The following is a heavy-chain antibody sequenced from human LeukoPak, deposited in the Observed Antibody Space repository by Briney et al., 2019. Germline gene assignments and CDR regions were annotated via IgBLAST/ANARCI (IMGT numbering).Heavy chain of an antibody. CDR3: ARDVSLDY. CDR1: GGSFSGYY. J-gene: IGHJ4*02. Sequence: SETLSLTCAVYGGSFSGYYWSWIRQPPGKGLEWIGEINHSGSTNYNPSLKSRVTISVDTSKNQFSLKLSSVTAADTAVYYCARDVSLDYWGREPWSPSPQ. CDR2: INHSGST. V-gene: IGHV4-34*01.